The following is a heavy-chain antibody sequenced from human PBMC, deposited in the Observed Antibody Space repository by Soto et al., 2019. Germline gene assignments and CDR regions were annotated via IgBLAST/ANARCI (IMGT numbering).Heavy chain of an antibody. J-gene: IGHJ6*02. CDR2: IDLTYSYT. Sequence: GDSLKISCKGSGYSFTSYWISWVRQMPWKGLESMGRIDLTYSYTNYFPSFQGHVTISADKSISTAYRQWSSLKASDTAMYYCARHGVRYYYNGIDVWGQGTTVTVSS. D-gene: IGHD3-3*01. CDR3: ARHGVRYYYNGIDV. CDR1: GYSFTSYW. V-gene: IGHV5-10-1*01.